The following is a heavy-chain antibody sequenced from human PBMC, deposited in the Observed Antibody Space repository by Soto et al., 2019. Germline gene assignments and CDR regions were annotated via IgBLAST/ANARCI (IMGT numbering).Heavy chain of an antibody. Sequence: GGSLRLSCAASGFTFSSYWMHWVRQAPGKGLVWVSRINSDGSSTSYADSVKGRFTISRDNAKNTLYLQMNSLRAEDTAVYYWAGDTNRGYYDSSGSFGYWGQGTLVTVSS. CDR2: INSDGSST. J-gene: IGHJ4*02. CDR1: GFTFSSYW. V-gene: IGHV3-74*01. D-gene: IGHD3-22*01. CDR3: AGDTNRGYYDSSGSFGY.